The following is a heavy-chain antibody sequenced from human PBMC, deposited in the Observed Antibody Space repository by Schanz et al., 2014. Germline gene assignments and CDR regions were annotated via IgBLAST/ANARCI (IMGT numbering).Heavy chain of an antibody. CDR3: LAPDYGMDV. V-gene: IGHV3-23*01. J-gene: IGHJ6*02. Sequence: EVQLLESGGGLVQPGGSLRLSCASSGFSFTTYAMSWVRQAPGKGLEWVSSISSGGGNTYYADSVKGRFTISRDNSKNTVYLQMNNLRAEDTAVYYCLAPDYGMDVWGQGTTVTVSS. CDR1: GFSFTTYA. CDR2: ISSGGGNT.